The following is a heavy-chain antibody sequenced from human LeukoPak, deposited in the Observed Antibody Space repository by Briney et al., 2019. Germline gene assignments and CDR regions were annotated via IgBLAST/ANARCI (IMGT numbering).Heavy chain of an antibody. CDR2: ISGDGGST. CDR3: AKDIGGYYGSGSPFYYYYGMDV. D-gene: IGHD3-10*01. J-gene: IGHJ6*02. V-gene: IGHV3-43*02. Sequence: GGSLRLSCAASGFTFDDYAMHWVRQASGKGLEWVSLISGDGGSTYYADSVKGRFTISRDNSKNSLYLQMNSLRTEDTALYYCAKDIGGYYGSGSPFYYYYGMDVWGQGTTVTVSS. CDR1: GFTFDDYA.